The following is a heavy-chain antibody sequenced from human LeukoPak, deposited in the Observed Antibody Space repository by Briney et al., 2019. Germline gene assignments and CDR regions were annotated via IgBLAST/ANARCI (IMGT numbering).Heavy chain of an antibody. V-gene: IGHV3-30*02. CDR2: IRYDGSNK. Sequence: GGSLRLSCAASGFTFSSYGMHWVRQAPGKGLEWVAFIRYDGSNKYYADSVKGRFTISRDNSKNTLYLQMNSLRAEDTAVYYCPKDWSFVVVVPAAMFNSYYFDYWGQGALVTVSS. J-gene: IGHJ4*02. CDR1: GFTFSSYG. CDR3: PKDWSFVVVVPAAMFNSYYFDY. D-gene: IGHD2-2*01.